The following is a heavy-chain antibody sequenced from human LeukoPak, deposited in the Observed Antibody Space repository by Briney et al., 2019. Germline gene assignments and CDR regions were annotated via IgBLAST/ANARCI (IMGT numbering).Heavy chain of an antibody. V-gene: IGHV4-59*01. J-gene: IGHJ6*03. Sequence: PSETLSLTCTVSGGSISSYYWSWIRQPPGKGLEWIGYIYYSGSTNYNPSLKSRVSISLDTCKNQFSLKLSSVTAADTAVYYCAREREGVVTVLRDWEYSYFYMDVWGKGTTVTISS. CDR1: GGSISSYY. CDR2: IYYSGST. CDR3: AREREGVVTVLRDWEYSYFYMDV. D-gene: IGHD2-21*02.